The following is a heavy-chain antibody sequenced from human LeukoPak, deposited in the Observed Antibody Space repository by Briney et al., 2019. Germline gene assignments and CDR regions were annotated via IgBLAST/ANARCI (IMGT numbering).Heavy chain of an antibody. J-gene: IGHJ4*02. CDR3: ARDRTRPYY. V-gene: IGHV3-7*01. CDR1: GLTFSSYW. CDR2: IKEDGGEE. D-gene: IGHD3/OR15-3a*01. Sequence: TGASLRLSCAASGLTFSSYWMSWVRQAPGKGLEWVANIKEDGGEEYYVDSVKGRFTISRENAENSLYLQMNSLRAEDTAVYYCARDRTRPYYWGQGTLVTVSS.